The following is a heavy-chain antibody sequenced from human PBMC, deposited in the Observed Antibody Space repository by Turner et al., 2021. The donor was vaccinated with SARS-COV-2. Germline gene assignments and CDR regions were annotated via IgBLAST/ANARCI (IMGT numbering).Heavy chain of an antibody. CDR3: ARLVRRAEYYFDY. D-gene: IGHD3-10*01. CDR1: GGSISSSSYY. CDR2: IYYSGST. Sequence: QLQLQGSGPGLVKPSETLSLTCTVSGGSISSSSYYWGWIRQPPGKGLEWIGSIYYSGSTYYNPSLKSRVTISVGTSKNQFSLKLSSVTAADTAVYYCARLVRRAEYYFDYWGQGTLVTVSS. V-gene: IGHV4-39*01. J-gene: IGHJ4*02.